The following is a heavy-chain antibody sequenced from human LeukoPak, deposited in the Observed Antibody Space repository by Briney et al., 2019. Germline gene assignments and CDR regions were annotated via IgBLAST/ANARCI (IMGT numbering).Heavy chain of an antibody. D-gene: IGHD4-17*01. CDR1: GFTFGSYW. V-gene: IGHV3-74*01. Sequence: PGGSLRLSCAASGFTFGSYWMHWVRQAPGKGLVWVSRINTDGGSTTYADSVKGRFTISRDNAKNTLYLQMNSLRAEDTAVYYCAKEGPYGDYADYYYGMDVWGQGTTVTVSS. CDR3: AKEGPYGDYADYYYGMDV. J-gene: IGHJ6*02. CDR2: INTDGGST.